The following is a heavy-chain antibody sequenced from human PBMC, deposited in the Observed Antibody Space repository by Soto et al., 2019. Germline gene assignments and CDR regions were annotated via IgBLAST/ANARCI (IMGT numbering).Heavy chain of an antibody. J-gene: IGHJ4*02. D-gene: IGHD3-9*01. CDR3: ARRRGLVGPFDY. V-gene: IGHV5-51*01. CDR2: IYPGDSDT. Sequence: GESLKISCKGSGYSFTTYWLGWVRQVPGKGLEWMGIIYPGDSDTRYSPSFQGQVTISADKSISAAYLQWSSLKASATAMYFCARRRGLVGPFDYWGRGTLVTVSS. CDR1: GYSFTTYW.